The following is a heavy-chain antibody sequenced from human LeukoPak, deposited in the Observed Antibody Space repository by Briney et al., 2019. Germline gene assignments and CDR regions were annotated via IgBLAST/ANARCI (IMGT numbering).Heavy chain of an antibody. Sequence: GGSLRLSCAASGFTFSNYGMHWVRQAPGKGLEWVAVIWYDGSNKKYADSVKGRFIIARDDSKNTLYLQMNSLRVEDTAVYSCARDLGHYGTSSGSRFDYWGQGTLVTVSS. D-gene: IGHD6-6*01. J-gene: IGHJ4*02. V-gene: IGHV3-33*01. CDR3: ARDLGHYGTSSGSRFDY. CDR1: GFTFSNYG. CDR2: IWYDGSNK.